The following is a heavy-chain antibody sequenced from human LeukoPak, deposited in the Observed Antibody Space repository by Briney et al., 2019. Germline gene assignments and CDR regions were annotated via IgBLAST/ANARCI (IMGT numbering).Heavy chain of an antibody. D-gene: IGHD3-3*01. Sequence: GGSLRLSCAASGFTFSSYAMHWVRQAPGKGLEWVAVISYDGSNKYYADSVKGRFTISRDNSKNTLYLQMNSLRAEDTAVYYCAKGQGRAYDFWSSNENYFDYWGQGTLVTVSS. J-gene: IGHJ4*02. CDR1: GFTFSSYA. CDR2: ISYDGSNK. CDR3: AKGQGRAYDFWSSNENYFDY. V-gene: IGHV3-30-3*01.